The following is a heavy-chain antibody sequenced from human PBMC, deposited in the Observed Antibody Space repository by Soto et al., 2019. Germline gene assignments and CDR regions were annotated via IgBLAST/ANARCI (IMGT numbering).Heavy chain of an antibody. V-gene: IGHV4-34*01. D-gene: IGHD1-1*01. J-gene: IGHJ5*02. CDR3: VRIRYQLPSSVLWLDH. Sequence: XETLSLTCAVYGCFLSESYWTWIRQPPGKGLEWIGEINHVGGTNYNPSLKSRVTMSVDTSQNQFSLRLISVTAADTAMYFCVRIRYQLPSSVLWLDHWGQGNPVTVSS. CDR1: GCFLSESY. CDR2: INHVGGT.